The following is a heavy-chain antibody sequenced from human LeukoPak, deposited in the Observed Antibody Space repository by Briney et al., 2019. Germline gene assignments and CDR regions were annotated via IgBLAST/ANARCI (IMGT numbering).Heavy chain of an antibody. CDR3: ARGSGYGDSSWLH. Sequence: ASVKVSCKAPGYTFTDYYMHWVRQAPGQGLEWMGRINPNSGGSNYAQKFQGRVTMTRDTSISTAYMALNSLRSDDTAVYYCARGSGYGDSSWLHWGQGALVTVSS. CDR2: INPNSGGS. CDR1: GYTFTDYY. D-gene: IGHD4-17*01. J-gene: IGHJ4*02. V-gene: IGHV1-2*06.